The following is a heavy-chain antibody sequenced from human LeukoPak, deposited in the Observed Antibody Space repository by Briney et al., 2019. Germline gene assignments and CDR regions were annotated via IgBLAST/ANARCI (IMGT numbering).Heavy chain of an antibody. V-gene: IGHV3-23*01. Sequence: PGGSLRLSCAASGFTFSTCAMSWVRQTPGKGLEWVSVVSGSGSSTYYADSVKGRFTISRDNSKNTVYLQMSSLRAEDTAVYYCARILAAAGTDYWGQGTLVTVSS. CDR1: GFTFSTCA. CDR3: ARILAAAGTDY. CDR2: VSGSGSST. J-gene: IGHJ4*02. D-gene: IGHD6-13*01.